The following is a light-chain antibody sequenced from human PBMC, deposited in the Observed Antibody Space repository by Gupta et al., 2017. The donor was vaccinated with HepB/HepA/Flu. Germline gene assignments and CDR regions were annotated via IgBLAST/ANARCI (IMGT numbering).Light chain of an antibody. J-gene: IGLJ2*01. Sequence: QSALTQPASVSGSPGQSITISCTGTSSDVGGYNYVSWYQQHPGKAPQLLIYDVSNRPSGISNRFSGSKSGSTASLTISGLQAEDEADYYCSSYTSRTTVVFGGGTKLTVL. CDR1: SSDVGGYNY. CDR3: SSYTSRTTVV. CDR2: DVS. V-gene: IGLV2-14*01.